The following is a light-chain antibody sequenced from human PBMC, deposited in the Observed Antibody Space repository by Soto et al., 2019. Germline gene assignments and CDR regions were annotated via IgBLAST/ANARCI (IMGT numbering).Light chain of an antibody. J-gene: IGLJ1*01. V-gene: IGLV2-11*01. CDR2: DVG. Sequence: QSALTQPRSVSGSPGQSVTVSCIGTSSDVGDYNSVSWYQQHPGKAPKLMIYDVGKRPSGVPDRFSGSKSGNTASLTISGLQAEDEADYYCCSYVGSYSDVFGIGTKLTVL. CDR3: CSYVGSYSDV. CDR1: SSDVGDYNS.